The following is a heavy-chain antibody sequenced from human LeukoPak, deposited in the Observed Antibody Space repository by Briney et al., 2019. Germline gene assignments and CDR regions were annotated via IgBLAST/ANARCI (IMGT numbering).Heavy chain of an antibody. CDR1: GFTVSSNY. J-gene: IGHJ4*02. Sequence: GGSLRLSCAVSGFTVSSNYMSWVRQAPGKGLEWVSVIYSGGGTYYADSVKGRFTISRDNSKNTLYLQMNSLRAEDTAVYYCARTSGSSWYEDHFDSWGQGTLVTVSS. CDR2: IYSGGGT. CDR3: ARTSGSSWYEDHFDS. V-gene: IGHV3-53*01. D-gene: IGHD6-13*01.